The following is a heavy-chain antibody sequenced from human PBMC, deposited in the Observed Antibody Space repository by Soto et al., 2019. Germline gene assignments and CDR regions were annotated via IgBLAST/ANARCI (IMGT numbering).Heavy chain of an antibody. D-gene: IGHD3-10*01. CDR3: VHRNYIY. CDR1: GFSLSTSGVG. V-gene: IGHV2-5*02. CDR2: IYWDNDK. J-gene: IGHJ4*02. Sequence: QITLKESGPTLVKPTQTLTLTCTFSGFSLSTSGVGVAWIRQPPGKALEWLALIYWDNDKRYSPSLKSRLTITKYSSKKQVVLTMTNMDPVDTATYYCVHRNYIYWCQGTLVIVSS.